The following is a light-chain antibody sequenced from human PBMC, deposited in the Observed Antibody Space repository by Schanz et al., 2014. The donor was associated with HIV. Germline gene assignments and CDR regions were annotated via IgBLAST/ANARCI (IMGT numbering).Light chain of an antibody. CDR3: GTWDSRLSVVL. Sequence: QSVLTQPPSVSAAPGQKVTISCSGSSSNIGNNYVSWYQQLPGTAPKLLIYDNNKRPSGIPDRFSGSKSGTSATLGITGLQTGDEADYYCGTWDSRLSVVLFGGGTKLTVL. J-gene: IGLJ2*01. CDR2: DNN. CDR1: SSNIGNNY. V-gene: IGLV1-51*01.